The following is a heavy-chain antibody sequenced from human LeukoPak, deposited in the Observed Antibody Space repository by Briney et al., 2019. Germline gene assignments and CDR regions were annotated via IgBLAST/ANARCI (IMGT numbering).Heavy chain of an antibody. CDR2: IYTSGST. D-gene: IGHD3-9*01. V-gene: IGHV4-4*09. J-gene: IGHJ5*02. CDR1: GGSISSYY. Sequence: SETLSLTCTVSGGSISSYYWSWIRQPPGKGLEWIGYIYTSGSTNYNPSLKSRFTISVDTSKNQFSLKLSSVTAADTAVYYCARHSLRYFDWSWFDPWGQGTLVTVSS. CDR3: ARHSLRYFDWSWFDP.